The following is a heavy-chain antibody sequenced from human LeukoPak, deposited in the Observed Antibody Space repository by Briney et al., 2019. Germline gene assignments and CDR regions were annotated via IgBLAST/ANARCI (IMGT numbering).Heavy chain of an antibody. D-gene: IGHD4-17*01. Sequence: GGSLRLSCTASGFTFNGYSMNWVRQAPGKGLEWASSISTSSSYIYYADSVKGRFTISRNNPKNSLYLQMNSLRAEDTAVYYCARNRGDPSYFDYWGQGTLVTVSS. CDR1: GFTFNGYS. CDR3: ARNRGDPSYFDY. V-gene: IGHV3-21*01. CDR2: ISTSSSYI. J-gene: IGHJ4*02.